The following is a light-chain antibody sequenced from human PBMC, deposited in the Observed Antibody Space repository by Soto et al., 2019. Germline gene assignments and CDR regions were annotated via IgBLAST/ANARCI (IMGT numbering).Light chain of an antibody. CDR3: TSCTTSSTMI. V-gene: IGLV2-14*03. CDR2: DDN. J-gene: IGLJ2*01. CDR1: SSDIGAYNF. Sequence: QSALTQPASVSGSPGQSITISCTGTSSDIGAYNFFSWYQQHPGKAPKLMLYDDNIRPSGVSNRFSGYKSGNTASLTISGLQAEDEDDYYCTSCTTSSTMIFGGGTKLTVL.